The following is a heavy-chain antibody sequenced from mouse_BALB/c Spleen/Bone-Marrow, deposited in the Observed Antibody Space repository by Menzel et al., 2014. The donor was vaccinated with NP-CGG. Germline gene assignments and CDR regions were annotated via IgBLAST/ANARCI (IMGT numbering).Heavy chain of an antibody. CDR1: GFTFTDYY. CDR3: ARFPMDY. CDR2: IRNKAYGYTT. J-gene: IGHJ4*01. Sequence: DVMLVESGGGLVQPGGSLRLSCTTSGFTFTDYYMSWVRQPPGKALEWLAFIRNKAYGYTTEYSASVRGRFTISRDNSQSILYLQMNTPRAEDSATYYCARFPMDYWGQGTSVTVSS. V-gene: IGHV7-3*02.